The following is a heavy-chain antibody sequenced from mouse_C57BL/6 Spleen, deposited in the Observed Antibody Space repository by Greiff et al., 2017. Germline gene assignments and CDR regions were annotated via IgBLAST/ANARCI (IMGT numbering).Heavy chain of an antibody. D-gene: IGHD2-5*01. CDR2: INPSSGYT. CDR3: ARGSSNYVGYYAMDY. CDR1: GYTFTSYT. V-gene: IGHV1-4*01. J-gene: IGHJ4*01. Sequence: VQLQQSGAELARPGASVKMSCKASGYTFTSYTMHWVKQRPGQGLEWIGYINPSSGYTKYNQKFKDKATLTADKSSSTAYMQLSSLTSEDSAVYYCARGSSNYVGYYAMDYWGQGTSVTVSS.